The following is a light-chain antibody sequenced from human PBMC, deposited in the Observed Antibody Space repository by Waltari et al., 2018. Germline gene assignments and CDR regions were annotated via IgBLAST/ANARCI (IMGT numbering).Light chain of an antibody. CDR1: SSNIGSNL. CDR2: RSD. V-gene: IGLV1-44*01. J-gene: IGLJ3*02. Sequence: QSVLTQPPSASGTPGQRVPIPCSGSSSNIGSNLVNWYQQFPGKAPKLLIYRSDQRPSGVPDRFSGSKSGTSASLAINGLQSEDEAAYYCAAWDDSLHGHWVFGGGTKVTVL. CDR3: AAWDDSLHGHWV.